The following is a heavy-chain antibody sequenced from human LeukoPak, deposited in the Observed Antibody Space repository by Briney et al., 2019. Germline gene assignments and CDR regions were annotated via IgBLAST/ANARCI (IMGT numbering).Heavy chain of an antibody. D-gene: IGHD6-6*01. CDR2: IKQDGSEK. CDR3: ARDFRFVEDY. V-gene: IGHV3-7*01. CDR1: GFPLSTYW. J-gene: IGHJ4*02. Sequence: GGSLRLACAASGFPLSTYWMTWVRQAPGKGLEWVANIKQDGSEKYYLDSVKGRFTIYRDNAKNSLYLQMNSLRAEDTAIYYCARDFRFVEDYWGQGTLVTVSS.